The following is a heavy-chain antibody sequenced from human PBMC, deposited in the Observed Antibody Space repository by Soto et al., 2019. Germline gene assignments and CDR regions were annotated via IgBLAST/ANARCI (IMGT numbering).Heavy chain of an antibody. D-gene: IGHD2-15*01. CDR1: GGSISSSSYY. V-gene: IGHV4-39*01. CDR3: ARLGVVVAADYFDY. J-gene: IGHJ4*02. Sequence: SETLSLTCTVSGGSISSSSYYWGWIRQPPGKGLEWIGSIYYSGSTYYNPSLKSRVTISVDTSKNQFSLKLSSVTAADTAVYYCARLGVVVAADYFDYWGQGTLVTVSS. CDR2: IYYSGST.